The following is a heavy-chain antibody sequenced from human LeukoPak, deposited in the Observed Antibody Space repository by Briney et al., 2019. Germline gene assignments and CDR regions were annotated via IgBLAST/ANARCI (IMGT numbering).Heavy chain of an antibody. D-gene: IGHD2-15*01. J-gene: IGHJ4*02. CDR2: IFYSGST. V-gene: IGHV4-59*01. Sequence: PSETLSLTCTVSGGSIRSYYWSWIRQPPGKGLEWIGYIFYSGSTNYNPSLKSRVIISVDTSKNQFSLKLSSVTAADTAVYYCAREAPICSGGTCYDYWGQGTLVTVSS. CDR3: AREAPICSGGTCYDY. CDR1: GGSIRSYY.